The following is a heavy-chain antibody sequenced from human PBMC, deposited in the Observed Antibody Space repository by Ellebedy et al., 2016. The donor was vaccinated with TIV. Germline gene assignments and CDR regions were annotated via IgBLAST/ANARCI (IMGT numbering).Heavy chain of an antibody. CDR3: ARARKTSSGWVLFDY. CDR2: INTDGSTT. D-gene: IGHD6-19*01. V-gene: IGHV3-74*01. CDR1: GFTFTTYW. J-gene: IGHJ4*02. Sequence: PGGSLRLSCAASGFTFTTYWFHWVRQAPGKGLVWVSRINTDGSTTNYADSVEGRFTISRDSAKSTVYLQMNSLTAEDTAVYYCARARKTSSGWVLFDYWGQGTLVTVSS.